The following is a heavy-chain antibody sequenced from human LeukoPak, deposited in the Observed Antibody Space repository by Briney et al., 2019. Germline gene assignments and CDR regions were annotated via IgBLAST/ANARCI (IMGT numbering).Heavy chain of an antibody. D-gene: IGHD3-22*01. CDR3: ARHYYDSSGYLYFDY. CDR1: GGSLSSSSYY. Sequence: PSETLSLTCTVSGGSLSSSSYYWGWIRQHPGRGLEWIGSIYYSESTYYNPSLKRRVTISVDTSKSQFSLKLSSVTAAHTAVYYCARHYYDSSGYLYFDYWGQGTLATVSS. V-gene: IGHV4-39*01. J-gene: IGHJ4*02. CDR2: IYYSEST.